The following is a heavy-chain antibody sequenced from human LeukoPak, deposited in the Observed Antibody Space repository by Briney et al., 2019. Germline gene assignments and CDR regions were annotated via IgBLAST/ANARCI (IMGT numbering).Heavy chain of an antibody. CDR1: GFPFTTYA. V-gene: IGHV3-64*02. CDR2: ISSNGSNT. D-gene: IGHD5-18*01. CDR3: ARVSGYSYGQ. J-gene: IGHJ4*02. Sequence: GGSLRLPCVASGFPFTTYAMHWVRQAPGKGLEYVSGISSNGSNTNYADSVEGRFTISRDNSKNTLYLRMGSLRLEDMAVYYCARVSGYSYGQWGQGTLVTVSS.